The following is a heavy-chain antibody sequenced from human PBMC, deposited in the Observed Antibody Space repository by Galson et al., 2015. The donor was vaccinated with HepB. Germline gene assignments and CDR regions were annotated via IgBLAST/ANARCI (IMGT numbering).Heavy chain of an antibody. CDR3: ARASIVVVVPVQAKDYYGMDV. D-gene: IGHD2-15*01. Sequence: SLRLSCAASGFTFSSYSMNWVRQAPGKGLEWVSSISSSSYIYYADSVKGRFTISRDNAKNSLYLQMNSLRAEDTAVYYCARASIVVVVPVQAKDYYGMDVWGQGTTVTVSS. CDR1: GFTFSSYS. CDR2: ISSSSYI. V-gene: IGHV3-21*01. J-gene: IGHJ6*02.